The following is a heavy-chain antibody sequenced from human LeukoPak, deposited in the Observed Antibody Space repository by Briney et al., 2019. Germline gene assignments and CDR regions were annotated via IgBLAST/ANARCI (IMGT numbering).Heavy chain of an antibody. CDR1: GGSFSGYY. CDR2: INHSGST. V-gene: IGHV4-34*01. J-gene: IGHJ6*02. Sequence: SETLSLTCAVYGGSFSGYYWSWIRQPPGKGLEWIGEINHSGSTNYNPSLKSRVTISVDTSKNQFSLKLSSVTAADTAVYYCARDRTLYGMDVWGQGTTVTVSS. CDR3: ARDRTLYGMDV. D-gene: IGHD1-7*01.